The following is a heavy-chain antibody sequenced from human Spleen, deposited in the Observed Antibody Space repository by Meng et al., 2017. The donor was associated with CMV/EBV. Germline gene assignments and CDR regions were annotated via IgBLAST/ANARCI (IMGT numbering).Heavy chain of an antibody. D-gene: IGHD2-21*01. CDR2: ISSHGDNK. Sequence: WVRQAPGKGLEWLAVISSHGDNKYYGESVRGRFSISRDNSKNTMYLQLSSLRPEDTALYYCAKGCGGSPNCFIIDSWGQGALVTVSS. V-gene: IGHV3-30*18. CDR3: AKGCGGSPNCFIIDS. J-gene: IGHJ4*02.